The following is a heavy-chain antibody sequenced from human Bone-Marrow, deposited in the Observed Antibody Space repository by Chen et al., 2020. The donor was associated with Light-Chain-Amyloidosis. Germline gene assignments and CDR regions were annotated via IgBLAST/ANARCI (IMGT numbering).Heavy chain of an antibody. CDR1: DGSITRGVYY. D-gene: IGHD3-16*02. CDR2: IYTTGST. V-gene: IGHV4-61*02. J-gene: IGHJ4*02. Sequence: QVKLQESGPRLVKPSQTLTLTCTVSDGSITRGVYYWNWIRQPAGKGLEWIGHIYTTGSTKYNPSLRSRLTISIDTSKSQFSLRLASVTAADTAIYYCTRDAITSGGVVVPDSWGQGTLVTVSS. CDR3: TRDAITSGGVVVPDS.